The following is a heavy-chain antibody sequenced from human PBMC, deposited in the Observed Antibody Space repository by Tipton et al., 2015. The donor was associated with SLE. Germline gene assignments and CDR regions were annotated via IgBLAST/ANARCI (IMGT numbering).Heavy chain of an antibody. D-gene: IGHD3-16*01. V-gene: IGHV4-59*08. CDR1: GDSISRYY. CDR3: ARQRSIGGKDYGMDV. CDR2: MHYRGDT. Sequence: LRLSCTVSGDSISRYYWSWIRQPPGRGLEWIGYMHYRGDTHYNPSLKSRVTISVDTSKIHFSLNLSSVTAADTAVYYCARQRSIGGKDYGMDVWGQGTLVTVSS. J-gene: IGHJ6*02.